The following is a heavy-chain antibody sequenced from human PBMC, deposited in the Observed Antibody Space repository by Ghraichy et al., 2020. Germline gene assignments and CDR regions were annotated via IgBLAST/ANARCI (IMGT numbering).Heavy chain of an antibody. J-gene: IGHJ4*02. Sequence: LSLTCAASGFIFGSYNMNWLRQAPGKGLEWVSSISSGSNYIEYADSVKGRFTISRDNAKNSLYLQMNSLRVEDTAVYYCAPTLTISTPFDFWGQGTLVTVSS. CDR3: APTLTISTPFDF. V-gene: IGHV3-21*01. D-gene: IGHD2-2*01. CDR2: ISSGSNYI. CDR1: GFIFGSYN.